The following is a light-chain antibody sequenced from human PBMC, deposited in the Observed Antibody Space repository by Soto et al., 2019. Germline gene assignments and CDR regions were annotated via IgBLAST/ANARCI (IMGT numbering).Light chain of an antibody. J-gene: IGKJ3*01. V-gene: IGKV3-15*01. CDR2: GAS. CDR1: QRVRRN. Sequence: EIVMTQSPATLSVSPGERAILSCRVSQRVRRNLAWYQQKPGQAPRLLIYGASTRATCIPDRFSGSGSGTEFALSVCRLQSEDFAVEYCQQYNNWSSFPFGPGTKVDIK. CDR3: QQYNNWSSFP.